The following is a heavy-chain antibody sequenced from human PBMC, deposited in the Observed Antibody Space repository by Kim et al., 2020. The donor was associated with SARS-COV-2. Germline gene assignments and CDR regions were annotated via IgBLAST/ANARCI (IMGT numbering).Heavy chain of an antibody. CDR3: AKRGASGWGAFDF. V-gene: IGHV3-23*01. CDR1: GFTFTNYA. Sequence: GGSLRLSCAASGFTFTNYAMSWVRQASGRGLEWVSTVSPSGDDTYYAGSVKGRFTISRDISKNMLYLQMNSLRDEDTAVYFCAKRGASGWGAFDFWGQGTMDTVSS. D-gene: IGHD6-19*01. J-gene: IGHJ3*01. CDR2: VSPSGDDT.